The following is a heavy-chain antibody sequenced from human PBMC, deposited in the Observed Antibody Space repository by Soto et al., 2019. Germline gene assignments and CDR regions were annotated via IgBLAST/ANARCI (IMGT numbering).Heavy chain of an antibody. V-gene: IGHV1-8*02. CDR2: MNRHNGNT. D-gene: IGHD6-19*01. J-gene: IGHJ3*02. CDR1: GYTFTSYG. CDR3: ARIIGAVAATDAFDI. Sequence: GASVKVSCKASGYTFTSYGISGVGQAPGQGLEWMGWMNRHNGNTGYAQKLQGRVTMTRNTSISTAYMELSSLRSEDTAVYYCARIIGAVAATDAFDIWGQGTMVTVSS.